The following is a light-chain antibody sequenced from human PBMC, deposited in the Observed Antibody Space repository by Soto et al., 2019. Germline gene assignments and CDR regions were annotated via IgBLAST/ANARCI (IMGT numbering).Light chain of an antibody. CDR1: SSNIGAECD. J-gene: IGLJ1*01. CDR2: GDN. Sequence: QSALTQPPSVSGAPGQRVAISCTGSSSNIGAECDVHWYQQLPGTAPKRLIYGDNNRPSGVPDRFSGSKSGTSASLAITGLQPEDEADYYCQSYDSSLTTFVFGTGTKAPS. V-gene: IGLV1-40*01. CDR3: QSYDSSLTTFV.